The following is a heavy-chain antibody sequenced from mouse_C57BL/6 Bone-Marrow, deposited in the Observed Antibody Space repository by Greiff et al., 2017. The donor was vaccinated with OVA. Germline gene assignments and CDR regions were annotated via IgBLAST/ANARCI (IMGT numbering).Heavy chain of an antibody. CDR1: GYSFTGYY. CDR3: ARDWTGTLAY. CDR2: INPSTGGT. J-gene: IGHJ3*01. Sequence: VQLQQSGPELVKPGASVKISCTASGYSFTGYYMNWVKQSPEKSLEWIGEINPSTGGTTYNQKFKAKATLTVDKSSSTAYMQLKSLTSEDSAVYYCARDWTGTLAYWGQGTLVTVSA. V-gene: IGHV1-42*01. D-gene: IGHD4-1*01.